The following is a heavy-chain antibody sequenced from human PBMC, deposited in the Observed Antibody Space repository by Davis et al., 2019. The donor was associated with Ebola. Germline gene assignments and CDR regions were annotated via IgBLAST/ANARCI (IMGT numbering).Heavy chain of an antibody. CDR2: ISGSGGST. Sequence: PGGSLRLSCAASGFTFSSYAMSWVRQAPGKGLEWVSCISGSGGSTEYADSAKGRLTISRDNAKNTLYLQMNSLRAEDTAVYYCAKSLLPATVGGRYYYYYGMDVWGQGTTVTVSS. CDR1: GFTFSSYA. J-gene: IGHJ6*02. V-gene: IGHV3-23*01. D-gene: IGHD2-2*01. CDR3: AKSLLPATVGGRYYYYYGMDV.